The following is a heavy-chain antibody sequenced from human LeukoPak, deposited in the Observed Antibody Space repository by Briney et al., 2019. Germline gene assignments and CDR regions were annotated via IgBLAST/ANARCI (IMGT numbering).Heavy chain of an antibody. CDR2: IYYRGST. Sequence: SETLSLTCTVSGGSISSSSYYWGWIRQPPGKGLEWIGSIYYRGSTYYNPSLKSRVTISVDTSKNQFSLKLSSVTAADTAVYYCARRHRGYSYGYGDYWGQGTLVTVSS. CDR1: GGSISSSSYY. D-gene: IGHD5-18*01. CDR3: ARRHRGYSYGYGDY. J-gene: IGHJ4*02. V-gene: IGHV4-39*01.